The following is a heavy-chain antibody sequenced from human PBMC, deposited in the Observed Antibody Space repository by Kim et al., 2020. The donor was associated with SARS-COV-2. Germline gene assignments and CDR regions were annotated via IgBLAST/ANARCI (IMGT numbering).Heavy chain of an antibody. Sequence: GGSLRLSCAASGFTFSTYAMSWVRQAPGKGLEWVSAISGSGGTSYYADSVKGRFTISRDNSKNTLYLQINSLRADDTAVYYCAKDLELLWFGEWDYWGQGTLVTVSS. J-gene: IGHJ4*02. CDR1: GFTFSTYA. CDR2: ISGSGGTS. CDR3: AKDLELLWFGEWDY. V-gene: IGHV3-23*01. D-gene: IGHD3-10*01.